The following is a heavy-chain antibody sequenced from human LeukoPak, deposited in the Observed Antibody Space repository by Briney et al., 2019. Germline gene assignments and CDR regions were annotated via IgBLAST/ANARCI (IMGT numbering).Heavy chain of an antibody. Sequence: GGSLRLSCAASGFTFSSYAMHWVRQAPGKGLEWVAFIRYDGSNKYYADSVKGRFTISRDNSKNTLYLQMNSLRAEDTAVYYCAKAYYDFLTGFRLVDAFDIWGQGTMVTVSS. J-gene: IGHJ3*02. V-gene: IGHV3-30*02. CDR2: IRYDGSNK. CDR3: AKAYYDFLTGFRLVDAFDI. CDR1: GFTFSSYA. D-gene: IGHD3-9*01.